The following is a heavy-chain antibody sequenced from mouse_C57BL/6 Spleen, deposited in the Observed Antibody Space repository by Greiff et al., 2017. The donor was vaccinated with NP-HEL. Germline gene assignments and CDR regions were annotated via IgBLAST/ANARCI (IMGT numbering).Heavy chain of an antibody. Sequence: VQLQQSGAELVRPGASVKLSCTASGFNIKDDYMHWVKQRPEQGLEWIGWIDPENGDTEYASKFQGKATITADTSSNTAYLQLSSLTSEDTAVYYCTPLITTVVATRAYWGQGTLVTVSA. V-gene: IGHV14-4*01. J-gene: IGHJ3*01. D-gene: IGHD1-1*01. CDR2: IDPENGDT. CDR1: GFNIKDDY. CDR3: TPLITTVVATRAY.